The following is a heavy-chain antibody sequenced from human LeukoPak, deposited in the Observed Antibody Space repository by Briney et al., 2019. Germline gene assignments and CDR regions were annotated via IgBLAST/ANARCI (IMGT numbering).Heavy chain of an antibody. D-gene: IGHD6-13*01. Sequence: PGGSLRLSCAASGFAFTDYAISWLRQAPGKGLEWVSAITDSGGATYYADSVKGRFTISRDNSENTLYLQMSSLRGDDTAIYYCARAYTRSWYAAFDIWGQGTMVTISS. J-gene: IGHJ3*02. CDR2: ITDSGGAT. CDR1: GFAFTDYA. V-gene: IGHV3-23*01. CDR3: ARAYTRSWYAAFDI.